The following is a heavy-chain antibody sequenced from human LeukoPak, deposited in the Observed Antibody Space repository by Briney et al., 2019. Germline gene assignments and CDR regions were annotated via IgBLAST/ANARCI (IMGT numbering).Heavy chain of an antibody. Sequence: ASVKVSCKASGYTFTGYYMHWVRQAPGQGLEWMGWINPNSGGTNYAQKFQGRVTMTRDTSISTAYMELSRLRSEDMAVYYCARANGGLFYFDNWGQGTLVTVSS. CDR3: ARANGGLFYFDN. CDR2: INPNSGGT. CDR1: GYTFTGYY. V-gene: IGHV1-2*02. D-gene: IGHD3-22*01. J-gene: IGHJ4*02.